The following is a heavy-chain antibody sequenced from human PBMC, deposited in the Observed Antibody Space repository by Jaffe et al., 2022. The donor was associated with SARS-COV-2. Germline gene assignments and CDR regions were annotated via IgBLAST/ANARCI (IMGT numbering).Heavy chain of an antibody. J-gene: IGHJ4*02. CDR2: ISRSGGDT. V-gene: IGHV3-23*01. Sequence: EVQLLESGGGLVQPGGSLRLSCAASGLTLSSNAMSWVRQAPGKGLEWVSAISRSGGDTYYADSVKGRFTVSRDNSKNTLYLQMNSLRAEDTAVYYCAKVVNFDYWGQGTLVTVSS. CDR3: AKVVNFDY. CDR1: GLTLSSNA.